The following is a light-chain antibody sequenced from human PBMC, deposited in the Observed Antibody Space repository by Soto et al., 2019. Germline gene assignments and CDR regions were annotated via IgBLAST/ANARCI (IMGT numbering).Light chain of an antibody. Sequence: DIQMTQSPSSLSASVGDRVTITCRASQSISSYLNWYQQKPGKAPKLLTYAASSLQSGVPSRFSGSGSGTDFTLTISSLQPEDFATYYCQQTNTSPLTFGQGTKVDIK. V-gene: IGKV1-39*01. CDR2: AAS. CDR1: QSISSY. CDR3: QQTNTSPLT. J-gene: IGKJ1*01.